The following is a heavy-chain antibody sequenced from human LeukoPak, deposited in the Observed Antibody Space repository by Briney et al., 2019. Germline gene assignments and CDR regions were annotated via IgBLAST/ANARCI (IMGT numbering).Heavy chain of an antibody. CDR1: GGTFSSYA. J-gene: IGHJ4*02. V-gene: IGHV1-69*05. CDR2: IIHIFGTA. Sequence: SXVKVSCKASGGTFSSYAISWVRQAPGQGLEWMGGIIHIFGTANYAQKLKGRVTITTDKSTSTAYMELSSLRSEDTAVYYCASNRRDGYNYYFDYWGQGTLVTVSS. CDR3: ASNRRDGYNYYFDY. D-gene: IGHD5-24*01.